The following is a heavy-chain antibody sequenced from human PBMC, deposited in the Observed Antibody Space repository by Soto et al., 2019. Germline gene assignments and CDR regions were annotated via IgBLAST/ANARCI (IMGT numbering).Heavy chain of an antibody. D-gene: IGHD1-26*01. J-gene: IGHJ4*02. CDR1: GFTFSSYW. V-gene: IGHV3-74*01. CDR3: VRDDIGVGIDY. CDR2: INSDGSST. Sequence: GGSLRLSCAASGFTFSSYWMHWVRQAPGKGLVWVSHINSDGSSTTYADSVKGRFTISRDNAKNTLYLQMNSLRAEDTAVYYCVRDDIGVGIDYWGLGTLVTVAS.